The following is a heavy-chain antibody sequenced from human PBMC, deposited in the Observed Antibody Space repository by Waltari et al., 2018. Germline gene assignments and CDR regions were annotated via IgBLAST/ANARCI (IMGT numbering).Heavy chain of an antibody. V-gene: IGHV3-30-3*01. Sequence: QVQLVESGGGVVQPGRSLRLSCAASGFTFSSYAMLWVRQAPGKGLEWVAVISYDGSNKYYADSVKGRFTISRDNSKNTLYLQMNSLRAEDTAVYYCARGGLGFIALSVGMDVWGQGTTVTVSS. D-gene: IGHD7-27*01. J-gene: IGHJ6*02. CDR3: ARGGLGFIALSVGMDV. CDR2: ISYDGSNK. CDR1: GFTFSSYA.